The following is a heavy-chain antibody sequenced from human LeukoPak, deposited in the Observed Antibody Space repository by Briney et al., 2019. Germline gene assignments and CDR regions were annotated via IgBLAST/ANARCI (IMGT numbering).Heavy chain of an antibody. CDR2: IKYDGSMT. CDR3: ARGASSAYYVDY. Sequence: GGSMRLSCAASGFTFSSYWMHWVRQAPGKGLVWVSRIKYDGSMTTYGDSVKGRFSISRDNAKNTVDLQMNSLRAEDTAVYYCARGASSAYYVDYWGQGTLVSVSS. CDR1: GFTFSSYW. V-gene: IGHV3-74*01. J-gene: IGHJ4*02. D-gene: IGHD3-22*01.